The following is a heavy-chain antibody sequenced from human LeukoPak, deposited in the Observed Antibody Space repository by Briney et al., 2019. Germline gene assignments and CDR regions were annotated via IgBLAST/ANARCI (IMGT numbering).Heavy chain of an antibody. CDR3: AKDGPYVWGSYRRGYSYGLDY. CDR1: GFTFSSYA. Sequence: GASLRLSCAASGFTFSSYAMGWVRQAPGKGLEWVSAISGSGGSTYYADSVKGRFTISRDNSKNTLYLQMNSLRAEDTAVYYCAKDGPYVWGSYRRGYSYGLDYWGQGTLVTVSS. D-gene: IGHD3-16*02. V-gene: IGHV3-23*01. J-gene: IGHJ4*02. CDR2: ISGSGGST.